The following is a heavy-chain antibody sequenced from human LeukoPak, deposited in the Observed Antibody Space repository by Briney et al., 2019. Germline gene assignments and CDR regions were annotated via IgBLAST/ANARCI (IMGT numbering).Heavy chain of an antibody. CDR2: ISSSSTI. J-gene: IGHJ4*02. CDR3: ARDFKIY. CDR1: GFTFSSYS. V-gene: IGHV3-48*01. Sequence: GGSLRLSCAASGFTFSSYSMNWVRQAPGKGLEWVSYISSSSTIYYADSVKGRFTISRDNAKNSLYLQMNSLRAEDTAVYYCARDFKIYWGQGTLVTVSS.